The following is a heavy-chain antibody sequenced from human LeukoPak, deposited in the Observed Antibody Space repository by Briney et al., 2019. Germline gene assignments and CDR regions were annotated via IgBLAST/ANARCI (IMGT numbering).Heavy chain of an antibody. CDR1: GFIFSSYR. CDR2: MKEDGSEK. D-gene: IGHD6-13*01. J-gene: IGHJ4*02. Sequence: PGGSLRLSCVASGFIFSSYRMSWVRQAPGKGLEWVANMKEDGSEKYYVDSVKGRFTISRDNAKSSLYLQMNSLRAEDTAVYYCARLRYSSTWLFDYWGQGTLVTVSS. V-gene: IGHV3-7*01. CDR3: ARLRYSSTWLFDY.